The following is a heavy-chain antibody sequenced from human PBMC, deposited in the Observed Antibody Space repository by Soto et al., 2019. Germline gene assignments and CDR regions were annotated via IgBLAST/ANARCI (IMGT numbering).Heavy chain of an antibody. CDR1: GGSISSYY. Sequence: QVQLQESGPGLVKPSETLSLTCTVSGGSISSYYWSWIRQPPGKGLEWIGYIYYSGSTNYNPSLKSRVTISVDTSKNQFSLKLSSVTAADTAVYYCARYSSSWLDAFDIWGQGTMVTVSS. CDR2: IYYSGST. CDR3: ARYSSSWLDAFDI. D-gene: IGHD6-13*01. J-gene: IGHJ3*02. V-gene: IGHV4-59*08.